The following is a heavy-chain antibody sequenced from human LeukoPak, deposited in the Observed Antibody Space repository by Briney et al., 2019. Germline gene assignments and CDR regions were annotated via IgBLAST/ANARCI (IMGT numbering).Heavy chain of an antibody. CDR1: GYTFTSYY. D-gene: IGHD4-17*01. CDR2: INPSGGST. J-gene: IGHJ4*02. CDR3: ARVADYGDFIDY. V-gene: IGHV1-46*01. Sequence: GASVKVSCKASGYTFTSYYMHWVRQAPGQGLEWMGMINPSGGSTSYAQKLQGRVTMTTDTSTSTAYMELRSLRSDDTAVYYCARVADYGDFIDYWGQGTLVTVSS.